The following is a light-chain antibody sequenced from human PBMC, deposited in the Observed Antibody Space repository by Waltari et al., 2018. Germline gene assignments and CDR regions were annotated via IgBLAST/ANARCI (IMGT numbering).Light chain of an antibody. CDR2: AAS. CDR3: QQSYSTPIT. J-gene: IGKJ5*01. Sequence: DTQMTQSPSTLSASVGDRVTITCRASQSILTWLAWYQQKPGKAPKLLIYAASSLQSGVPSRFSGSGSGTDFTLTISSLQPEDFATYYCQQSYSTPITFGQGTRLEIK. V-gene: IGKV1-39*01. CDR1: QSILTW.